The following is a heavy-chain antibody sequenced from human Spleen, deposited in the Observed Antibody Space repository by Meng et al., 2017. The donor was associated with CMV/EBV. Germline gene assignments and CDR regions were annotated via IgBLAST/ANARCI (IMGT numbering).Heavy chain of an antibody. CDR1: RDSTSSYY. Sequence: QVLFQESGPGLVKPSETLSLTCTVSRDSTSSYYWNWIRQPPGKGLEWIGYIHSTGSTNYNPSLKSRVTISIDTSKDQLSLELTSVTATDTAVYFCARGYLIPPYFDYWGQGALVTVSS. V-gene: IGHV4-59*01. D-gene: IGHD3-9*01. CDR3: ARGYLIPPYFDY. J-gene: IGHJ4*02. CDR2: IHSTGST.